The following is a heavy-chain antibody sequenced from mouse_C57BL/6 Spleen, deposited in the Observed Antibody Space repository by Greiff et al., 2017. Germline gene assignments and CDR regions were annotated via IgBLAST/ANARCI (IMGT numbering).Heavy chain of an antibody. CDR1: GYSFTSGYY. D-gene: IGHD4-1*01. V-gene: IGHV3-6*01. CDR2: ISYDGSN. J-gene: IGHJ4*01. CDR3: ARWDDLYAMDY. Sequence: EVKVEESGPGLVKPSQSLSLTCSVTGYSFTSGYYWNWIRQFPGNKLEWLGYISYDGSNNYNPSLKNRISITRDTSKNQFFLKLISVTTEDTATYYCARWDDLYAMDYWGQGTSVTVSS.